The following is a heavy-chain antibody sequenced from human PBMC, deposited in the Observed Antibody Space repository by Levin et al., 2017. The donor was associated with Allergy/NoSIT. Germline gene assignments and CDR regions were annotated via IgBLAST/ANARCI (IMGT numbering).Heavy chain of an antibody. CDR2: IYWDDDK. Sequence: SGPTLVKPTQTLTLTCTFSGFSLSTSGVGVGWIRQPPGKALEWLALIYWDDDKRYSPSLKSRLTITQDTTKNQEDLTMTNMDPMDTATYYCAHSRYCGGDCYSYWYFDRWGHGTLVTVSS. D-gene: IGHD2-21*02. V-gene: IGHV2-5*02. J-gene: IGHJ2*01. CDR3: AHSRYCGGDCYSYWYFDR. CDR1: GFSLSTSGVG.